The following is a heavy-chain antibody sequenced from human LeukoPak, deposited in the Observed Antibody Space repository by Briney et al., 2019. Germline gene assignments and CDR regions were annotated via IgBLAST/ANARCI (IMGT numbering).Heavy chain of an antibody. J-gene: IGHJ4*02. CDR1: GGIFSSYT. V-gene: IGHV1-69*02. CDR2: ITPIPGIT. D-gene: IGHD2-15*01. CDR3: AARDLYCSGGSCYSDYYFDY. Sequence: SVKVSCKASGGIFSSYTFNWVRQAPGQGLEWMGRITPIPGITNYAETFQGRVTLTADTSTSTLYMELSSLRSEDTAVYYCAARDLYCSGGSCYSDYYFDYWGQGTLVTVSS.